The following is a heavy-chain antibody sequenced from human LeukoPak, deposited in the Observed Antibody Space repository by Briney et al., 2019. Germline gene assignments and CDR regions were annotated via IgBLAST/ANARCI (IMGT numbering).Heavy chain of an antibody. D-gene: IGHD3-22*01. Sequence: ASVKVSCKASGGTFSSYAISWVRQAPGQGLEWMGWINPNSGDTNYAQKFQGRVTMTRDTSISTAYMELSRLTSDDTAMYYCARGRYGLLSGYDYWGQGAMVTVSS. V-gene: IGHV1-2*02. J-gene: IGHJ4*02. CDR3: ARGRYGLLSGYDY. CDR2: INPNSGDT. CDR1: GGTFSSYA.